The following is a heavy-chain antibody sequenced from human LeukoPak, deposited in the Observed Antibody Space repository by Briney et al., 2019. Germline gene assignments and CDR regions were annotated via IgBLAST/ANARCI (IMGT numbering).Heavy chain of an antibody. D-gene: IGHD6-19*01. Sequence: RSGGSLRLSCAASGFTVSSNYMNWVRQAPGKGLEWVSVIYSGGSSYYADSVKGRFTISRDNSKNTLYLHMNSLRAEDTAVYYCARDSSVAGYFDYWGQGTLVTVSS. J-gene: IGHJ4*02. CDR3: ARDSSVAGYFDY. CDR2: IYSGGSS. V-gene: IGHV3-53*01. CDR1: GFTVSSNY.